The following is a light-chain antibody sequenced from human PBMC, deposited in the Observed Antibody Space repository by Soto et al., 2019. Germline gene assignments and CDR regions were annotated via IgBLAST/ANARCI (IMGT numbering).Light chain of an antibody. CDR1: ASDIGSFNY. CDR3: SSYTSTSTRHV. V-gene: IGLV2-14*01. Sequence: SALTQPASVSGSPGQSITISCTGTASDIGSFNYVSWYQQHPGKAPKVVISEVSKRPSGISHRFSGSKSGNTASLTISGLQAEDEGYYYYCSSYTSTSTRHVFGTGTKVTV. J-gene: IGLJ1*01. CDR2: EVS.